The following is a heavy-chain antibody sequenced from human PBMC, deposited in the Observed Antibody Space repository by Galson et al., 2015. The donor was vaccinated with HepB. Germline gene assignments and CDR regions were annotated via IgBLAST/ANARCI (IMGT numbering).Heavy chain of an antibody. D-gene: IGHD2-8*01. V-gene: IGHV1-69*02. CDR3: ARLFCSNGACYYIEY. CDR2: IIPTLGLG. CDR1: GGTFRSNT. Sequence: SVKVSCKASGGTFRSNTISWVRQAPGQGLEWMGRIIPTLGLGNYAQKFQDRVTITADKSTGTVYMELRSLQSEDTAVYYCARLFCSNGACYYIEYWRQGTLVTVSP. J-gene: IGHJ4*02.